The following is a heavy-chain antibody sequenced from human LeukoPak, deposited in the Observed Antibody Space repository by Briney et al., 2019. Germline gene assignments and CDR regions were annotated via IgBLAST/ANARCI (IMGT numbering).Heavy chain of an antibody. CDR2: ISGNGGST. V-gene: IGHV3-23*01. J-gene: IGHJ4*02. Sequence: AGSLRLSCAASGFTFSSYDMTWVRQAPGKGLEWVSAISGNGGSTYYADSVRGRFTISRDNSKNTLYLQMNSLRAEDTAVYYCAKATGAFSYDTPDYWGQGTLVTVSS. CDR1: GFTFSSYD. CDR3: AKATGAFSYDTPDY. D-gene: IGHD3-16*01.